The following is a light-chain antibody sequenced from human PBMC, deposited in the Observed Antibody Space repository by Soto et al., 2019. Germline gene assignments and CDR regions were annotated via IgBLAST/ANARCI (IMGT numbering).Light chain of an antibody. J-gene: IGKJ3*01. CDR1: QSVSTL. CDR2: TAS. CDR3: QESYSSPFT. V-gene: IGKV1-39*01. Sequence: DIQMTQSPSSLSASIGDRVIITCWTSQSVSTLLNWYRHKPGEAPRLLIYTASTLHGGVPSRFSGSGSGTEFTLTISSLQPEDFATYYCQESYSSPFTIGPGTRVDVK.